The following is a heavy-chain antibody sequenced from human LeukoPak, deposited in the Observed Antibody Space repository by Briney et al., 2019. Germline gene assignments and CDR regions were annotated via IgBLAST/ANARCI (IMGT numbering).Heavy chain of an antibody. D-gene: IGHD3-22*01. V-gene: IGHV1-18*01. J-gene: IGHJ4*02. CDR1: GYTFSDYG. CDR2: ISGYNGNT. CDR3: ARSLGDSSGYYPLPFDY. Sequence: ASVKVSCKASGYTFSDYGITWVRQAPGQGLEWMGWISGYNGNTNFAQKLQGRVSMTTDTSTYTSDMELRSLRSDDTAVYYCARSLGDSSGYYPLPFDYWGQGTLVIVSS.